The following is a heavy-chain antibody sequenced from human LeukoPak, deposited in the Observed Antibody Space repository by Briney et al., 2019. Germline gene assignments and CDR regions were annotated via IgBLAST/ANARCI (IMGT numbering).Heavy chain of an antibody. Sequence: ASVKVSCKASGYTFTGYYMHWVRQAPGQGLEWMGWINPNSGGTNYAQKFQGRVTMTRDTSISTAYMELSRLRYDDTAVYYCAREPKYCSSTSCSNWYFDLWGRGTLVTVSS. CDR2: INPNSGGT. V-gene: IGHV1-2*02. CDR3: AREPKYCSSTSCSNWYFDL. CDR1: GYTFTGYY. J-gene: IGHJ2*01. D-gene: IGHD2-2*01.